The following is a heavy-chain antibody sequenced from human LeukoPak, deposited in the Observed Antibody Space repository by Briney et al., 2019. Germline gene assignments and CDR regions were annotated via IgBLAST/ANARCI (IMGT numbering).Heavy chain of an antibody. J-gene: IGHJ4*01. D-gene: IGHD2-2*01. CDR1: GGSFSQYY. V-gene: IGHV4-34*01. Sequence: SETLSLTCAVYGGSFSQYYWSWMRQPPGKGLEWIGEINYSGGNNYNPSLKSRLTISVDTPKNQFSLRLSSVTAADTAIYYCARHAPVEPPARAFDFWGHGNLVVV. CDR2: INYSGGN. CDR3: ARHAPVEPPARAFDF.